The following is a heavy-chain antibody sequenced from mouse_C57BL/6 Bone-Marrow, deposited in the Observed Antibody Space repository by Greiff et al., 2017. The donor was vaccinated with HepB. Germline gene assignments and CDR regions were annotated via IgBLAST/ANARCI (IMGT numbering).Heavy chain of an antibody. J-gene: IGHJ2*01. D-gene: IGHD1-1*01. CDR1: GYSFTDYN. V-gene: IGHV1-39*01. Sequence: VHVKQSGPELVKPGASVKISCKASGYSFTDYNMNWVKQSNGKSLEWIGVINPNYGTTSYNQKFKGKATLTVDQSSSTAYMQLNSLTSEDSAVYYCARGASSWFYFDYWGQGTTLTVSS. CDR2: INPNYGTT. CDR3: ARGASSWFYFDY.